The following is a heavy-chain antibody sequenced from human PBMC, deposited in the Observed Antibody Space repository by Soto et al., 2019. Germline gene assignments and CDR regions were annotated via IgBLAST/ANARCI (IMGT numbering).Heavy chain of an antibody. Sequence: QVQLVQSGAEVKKPGASVKVSCKASGYTFTSYGISWVRQAPGQGLEWMGWISAYNGNTNYAQKLQGRVTMTTDTXTXXAYMELRSLRSDDTAVYYCARVVGFYGSGSGAFDIWGQGTMVTVSS. D-gene: IGHD3-10*01. V-gene: IGHV1-18*01. CDR3: ARVVGFYGSGSGAFDI. CDR2: ISAYNGNT. CDR1: GYTFTSYG. J-gene: IGHJ3*02.